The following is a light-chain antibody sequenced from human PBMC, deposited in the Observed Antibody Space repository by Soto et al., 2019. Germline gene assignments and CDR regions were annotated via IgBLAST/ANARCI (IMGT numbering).Light chain of an antibody. V-gene: IGKV3-15*01. J-gene: IGKJ2*01. CDR2: SAS. Sequence: EIVMTQSPATLSVSPGERATLSCRASQSISTELAWYQQKPGQPPRLLIYSASTRATGVPARLTGSGSGSEFTLTISGLQSEDFAVYSCQQGHNWPLTFGQGTRLEI. CDR3: QQGHNWPLT. CDR1: QSISTE.